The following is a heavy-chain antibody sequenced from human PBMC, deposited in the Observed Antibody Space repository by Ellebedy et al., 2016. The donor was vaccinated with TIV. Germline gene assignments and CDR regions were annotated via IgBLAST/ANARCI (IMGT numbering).Heavy chain of an antibody. Sequence: SETLSLXCAVSGGSISSSNWWSWIRQPPGKGLEWIGSIYYSGSTYYNPSLKSRVTISVDTSKNQFSLKLSSVTAADTAVYYCARPLERWELLPGDYWGQGTLVTVSS. J-gene: IGHJ4*02. CDR1: GGSISSSNW. D-gene: IGHD1-26*01. CDR3: ARPLERWELLPGDY. V-gene: IGHV4-39*01. CDR2: IYYSGST.